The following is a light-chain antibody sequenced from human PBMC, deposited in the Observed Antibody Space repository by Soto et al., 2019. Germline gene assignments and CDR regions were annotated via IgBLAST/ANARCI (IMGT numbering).Light chain of an antibody. V-gene: IGKV1-33*01. J-gene: IGKJ5*01. Sequence: DIQMTQSPSSLSASVGDRVTITCQAIHHISDYLNWYQQKPGKAPKLLIYDASQLETGVPSKFSGSGSGTDFTFTINNLQAEDIGTYYCQHYNSRPITFGRGTRLEIK. CDR1: HHISDY. CDR2: DAS. CDR3: QHYNSRPIT.